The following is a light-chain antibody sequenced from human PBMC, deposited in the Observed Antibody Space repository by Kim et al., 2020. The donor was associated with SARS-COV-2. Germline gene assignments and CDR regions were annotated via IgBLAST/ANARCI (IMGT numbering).Light chain of an antibody. CDR3: QHRKNWPVT. V-gene: IGKV3-11*01. J-gene: IGKJ4*01. CDR2: GVS. Sequence: EVVLTQSPATLSLSPGDRATLSCRASQNVNNYLAWYQQKPGQPPRLLLYGVSNRATGIPARFSGTGSGTDFTLTISSLEPEDFAVYYCQHRKNWPVTFGGGTKVDIK. CDR1: QNVNNY.